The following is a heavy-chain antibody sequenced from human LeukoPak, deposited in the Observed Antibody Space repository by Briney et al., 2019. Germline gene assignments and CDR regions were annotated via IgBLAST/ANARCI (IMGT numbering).Heavy chain of an antibody. CDR3: AKNSPKPAGTYFQH. D-gene: IGHD2-2*01. J-gene: IGHJ1*01. V-gene: IGHV3-23*01. CDR2: ITTSGAT. Sequence: GGSLRLSCAASGFAFSSYTMTWVRLAPAPGKGLEWVSTITTSGATYYADSVKGRFTICRDNSKNTLYLQMNSLRAEDTAVYYCAKNSPKPAGTYFQHCGQGTLVTVSS. CDR1: GFAFSSYT.